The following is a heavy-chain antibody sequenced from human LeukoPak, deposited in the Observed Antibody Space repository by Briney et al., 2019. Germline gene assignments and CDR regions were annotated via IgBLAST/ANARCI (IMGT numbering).Heavy chain of an antibody. CDR3: AKDRFPQWVLQGAYFQH. CDR1: GFTFNSFS. J-gene: IGHJ1*01. CDR2: ISYDGSNK. V-gene: IGHV3-30*04. D-gene: IGHD2/OR15-2a*01. Sequence: GGSLRLSCAASGFTFNSFSMHWVRQAPGRGLECVAVISYDGSNKDYANSVKGRFTISRDNSKNTLYLQMNSLRDEDTAVYYCAKDRFPQWVLQGAYFQHWGQGTLVTVSS.